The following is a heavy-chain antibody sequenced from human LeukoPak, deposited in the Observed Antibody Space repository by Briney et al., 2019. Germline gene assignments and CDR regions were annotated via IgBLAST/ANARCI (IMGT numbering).Heavy chain of an antibody. CDR2: IYYSWST. J-gene: IGHJ4*02. Sequence: SETLSLTCTVSGCSISSSSYYWGWIRQPPGKGLEWIGSIYYSWSTYYNPSLKSRVTISVDTSNNQFPLKLSSVTAADAAVYYCARVPGGWAATAIGGDWGQGTLVTVSS. CDR1: GCSISSSSYY. CDR3: ARVPGGWAATAIGGD. D-gene: IGHD2-21*02. V-gene: IGHV4-39*06.